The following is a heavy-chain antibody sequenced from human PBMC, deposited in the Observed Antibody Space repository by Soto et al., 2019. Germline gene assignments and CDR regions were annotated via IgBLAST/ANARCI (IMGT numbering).Heavy chain of an antibody. CDR2: ISSSSSYI. V-gene: IGHV3-21*01. CDR3: ARDQGLLRYFDWLPFGY. J-gene: IGHJ4*02. CDR1: GFTFSSYS. Sequence: GSLRLSCAASGFTFSSYSMNWVRQATGKGLEWVSSISSSSSYIYYADSVKGRFTISRDNAKNSLYLQMNSLRAEDTAVYYCARDQGLLRYFDWLPFGYWGQGTLVTVSS. D-gene: IGHD3-9*01.